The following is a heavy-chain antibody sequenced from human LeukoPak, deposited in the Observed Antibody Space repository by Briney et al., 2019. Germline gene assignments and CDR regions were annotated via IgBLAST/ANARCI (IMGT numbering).Heavy chain of an antibody. D-gene: IGHD2-15*01. J-gene: IGHJ6*03. CDR3: ARDSVVVVAATPNNDYYYYMDV. Sequence: ASVKVSCKASGYTFTSYGISWVRQAPGQGLEWMGWISAYNGNTNYAQKLQGRVTMTTDTSTSTAYMELRSLRSDDTAVYYCARDSVVVVAATPNNDYYYYMDVWGKGTTVTVSS. CDR2: ISAYNGNT. CDR1: GYTFTSYG. V-gene: IGHV1-18*01.